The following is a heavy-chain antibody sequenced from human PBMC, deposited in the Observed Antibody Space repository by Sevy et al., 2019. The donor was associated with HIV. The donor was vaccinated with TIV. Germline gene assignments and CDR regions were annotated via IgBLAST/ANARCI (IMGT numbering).Heavy chain of an antibody. CDR2: IYPGDSDI. D-gene: IGHD3-16*01. CDR3: ARPFYYDSRRSRAFDI. CDR1: GYTFTSYW. V-gene: IGHV5-51*01. Sequence: GESLKISCEGSGYTFTSYWSGWVRQVPGKGLEWMGMIYPGDSDIRYSPSFQGQVTISADTSISTAYLQWSSLKASDTAVYYCARPFYYDSRRSRAFDIWGQGTRVTVSS. J-gene: IGHJ3*02.